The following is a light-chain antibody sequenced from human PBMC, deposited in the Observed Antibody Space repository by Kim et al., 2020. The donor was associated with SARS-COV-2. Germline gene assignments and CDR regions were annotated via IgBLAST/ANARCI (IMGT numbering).Light chain of an antibody. V-gene: IGKV1-5*03. Sequence: DIQMTQSPSSLSASVGDRVTITCRASQRISSWLTWYQQKPGKAPNLLIYKASSLQSGVPSRFSASGSGTDFTFTISSLQPDDSATYYCKQYKSYPVTFGEGTKLDIK. CDR1: QRISSW. CDR2: KAS. J-gene: IGKJ2*01. CDR3: KQYKSYPVT.